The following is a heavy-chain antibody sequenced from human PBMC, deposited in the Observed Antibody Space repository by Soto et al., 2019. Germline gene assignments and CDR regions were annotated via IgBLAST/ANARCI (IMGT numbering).Heavy chain of an antibody. CDR3: ARNYQLPILDY. Sequence: ASVKVSCKASVYTFTSYYMHWVRQAPGQGLEWMGIINPSGGSTSYAQKFQDRVTMTRDTSTSTVYMELSSLRSEDTAVYYCARNYQLPILDYWGQGTLVIVSS. D-gene: IGHD2-2*01. CDR2: INPSGGST. V-gene: IGHV1-46*03. CDR1: VYTFTSYY. J-gene: IGHJ4*02.